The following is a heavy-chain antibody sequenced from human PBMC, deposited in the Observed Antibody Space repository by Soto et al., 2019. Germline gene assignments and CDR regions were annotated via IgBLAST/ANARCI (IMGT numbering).Heavy chain of an antibody. D-gene: IGHD3-10*01. CDR1: GGSFSGYY. CDR2: INHSGST. V-gene: IGHV4-34*01. CDR3: ARDGYTMVRGVIQLGWFDP. Sequence: SETLSLTCAVYGGSFSGYYWSWILQPPWKGLEWIGEINHSGSTNYNPSLKSRVTISVDTSKNQFSLKLSSVTAADTAVYYCARDGYTMVRGVIQLGWFDPWGQGTQVTVSS. J-gene: IGHJ5*02.